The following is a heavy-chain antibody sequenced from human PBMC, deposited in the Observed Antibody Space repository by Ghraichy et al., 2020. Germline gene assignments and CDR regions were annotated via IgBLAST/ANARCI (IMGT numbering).Heavy chain of an antibody. Sequence: GESLNISCAASGFTFSSYGMHWVRQAPGKGLEWVAVIWYDGSNKYYADSVKGRFTISRDNSKNTLYLQMNSLRAEDTAVYYCARSGFGVVINYYYYYMDVWGKGTTVTVSS. V-gene: IGHV3-33*01. J-gene: IGHJ6*03. CDR3: ARSGFGVVINYYYYYMDV. CDR1: GFTFSSYG. D-gene: IGHD3-3*01. CDR2: IWYDGSNK.